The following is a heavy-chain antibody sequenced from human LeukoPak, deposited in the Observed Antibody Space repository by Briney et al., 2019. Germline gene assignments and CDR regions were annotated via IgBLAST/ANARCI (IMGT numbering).Heavy chain of an antibody. V-gene: IGHV3-9*01. Sequence: PGGSLRLSCAASGFTFDDYAMHWVRQAPGKGLEWVSGISWNSGSIGYADSVKGRFTISRDNAKNSLYLQMNSLRAEDTALYYCAKTPLRRYSSSRGYFDYWGQGTLVTVSS. CDR2: ISWNSGSI. CDR3: AKTPLRRYSSSRGYFDY. J-gene: IGHJ4*02. CDR1: GFTFDDYA. D-gene: IGHD6-13*01.